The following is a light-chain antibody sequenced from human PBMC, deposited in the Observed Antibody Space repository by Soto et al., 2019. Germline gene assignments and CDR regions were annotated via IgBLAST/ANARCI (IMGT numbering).Light chain of an antibody. Sequence: DVVMTQSPLSLHVTLGQPASISCRSSQSLVYSDGNTYLNWFQQRPGQSPRRLIYKVSNRDSGVPDRFSGSGSGADFTLKISRVESEDVGGYYCMQGTHWPPYTFGQGTKLEIK. J-gene: IGKJ2*01. CDR2: KVS. CDR1: QSLVYSDGNTY. CDR3: MQGTHWPPYT. V-gene: IGKV2-30*01.